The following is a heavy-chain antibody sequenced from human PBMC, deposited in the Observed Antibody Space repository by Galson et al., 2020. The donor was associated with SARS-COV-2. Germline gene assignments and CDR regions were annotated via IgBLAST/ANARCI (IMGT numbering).Heavy chain of an antibody. J-gene: IGHJ4*02. D-gene: IGHD3-10*02. CDR1: GFTFRSYW. V-gene: IGHV3-74*01. CDR2: IYSEGSST. Sequence: GEFLKISCAASGFTFRSYWMHWVRQAPGKGLVWVLRIYSEGSSTSYEDSAKGRFTISGDNAKNKLYLQMNSLRAEDTAVYYCARGDRGNDGFTMSGGKSTSSLYLRMTSLGAAASAVCSCARGDMGNDYFDYWGQGTLVTVSS. CDR3: ARGDRGNDGFTMSGGKSTSSLYLRMTSLGAAASAVCSCARGDMGNDYFDY.